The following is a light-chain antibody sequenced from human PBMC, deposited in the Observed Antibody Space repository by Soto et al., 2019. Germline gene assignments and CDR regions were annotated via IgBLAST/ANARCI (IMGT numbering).Light chain of an antibody. CDR3: QQRYNIPCT. CDR1: QTIGDA. J-gene: IGKJ2*02. Sequence: DIQMTQSPSSLSASVGDRVTITCRASQTIGDALNWYQQKPGRAPTLLIFTTSTLHSGVPSRFSGSGFGTEFTLTINNLQPEDFATYHCQQRYNIPCTFGQGTKLEI. CDR2: TTS. V-gene: IGKV1-39*01.